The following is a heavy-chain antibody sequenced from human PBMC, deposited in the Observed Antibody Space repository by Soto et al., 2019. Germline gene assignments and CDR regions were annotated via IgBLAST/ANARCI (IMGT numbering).Heavy chain of an antibody. Sequence: EVQLVESEGGLVQPGGSLRLSCAASGFTFSTYNMNWVRQAPGKGLEWVSYISRSGTTVYYADSVKGRFTISRDNARNSLYLQMNSLRDEDTALYYCARDPSPDSSGWYDFDYWGQGTVVTVSS. CDR3: ARDPSPDSSGWYDFDY. V-gene: IGHV3-48*02. J-gene: IGHJ4*02. CDR2: ISRSGTTV. CDR1: GFTFSTYN. D-gene: IGHD6-19*01.